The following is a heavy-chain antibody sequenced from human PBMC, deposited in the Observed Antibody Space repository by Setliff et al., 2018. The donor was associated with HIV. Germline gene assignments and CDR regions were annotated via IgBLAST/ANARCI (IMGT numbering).Heavy chain of an antibody. D-gene: IGHD3-3*01. CDR3: AREGRITSFGVIIPGSNALDV. Sequence: PGGSLRLSCAASGSTFFSYEMNWVRQAPGKGLEWISYISSTGNTIYYADSVKGRFTISRDNAKNSLSLQMNSLRPEDTAVYYCAREGRITSFGVIIPGSNALDVWGQGTTVTVSS. J-gene: IGHJ6*02. V-gene: IGHV3-48*03. CDR2: ISSTGNTI. CDR1: GSTFFSYE.